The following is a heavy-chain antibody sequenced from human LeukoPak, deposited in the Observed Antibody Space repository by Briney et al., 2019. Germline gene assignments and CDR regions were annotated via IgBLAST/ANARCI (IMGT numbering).Heavy chain of an antibody. D-gene: IGHD1-26*01. J-gene: IGHJ4*02. V-gene: IGHV4-59*08. CDR2: IHYTGTT. CDR3: AKILPGGHFDH. CDR1: GGSLSPDY. Sequence: SETLSLTCTVSGGSLSPDYWTWIRQPPGKRLEWIGSIHYTGTTDYNPSLKSRVTISVDTSRSRFSLKLSSATAADTAMYYCAKILPGGHFDHWGQGALVTVSS.